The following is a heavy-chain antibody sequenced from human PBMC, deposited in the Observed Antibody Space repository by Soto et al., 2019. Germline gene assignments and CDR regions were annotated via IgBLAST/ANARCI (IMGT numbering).Heavy chain of an antibody. CDR3: AITSVADASFDY. V-gene: IGHV3-30*03. Sequence: PGGSLRLSCAGSGFIFSNYGMHWVRQAPGKGLEWVAFISYDGGETFYADSVKGRFTISRDNSKSTVFLHMNSLKKEDTAVYYCAITSVADASFDYWGQGTLGTVS. D-gene: IGHD5-12*01. J-gene: IGHJ4*02. CDR1: GFIFSNYG. CDR2: ISYDGGET.